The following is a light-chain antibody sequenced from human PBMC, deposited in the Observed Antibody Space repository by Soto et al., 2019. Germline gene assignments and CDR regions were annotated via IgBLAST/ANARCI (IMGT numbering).Light chain of an antibody. Sequence: QSVLTQPASVSGSPGQSITISCTGTSDDVGGHNYLSWYQQHLGKAPKLLIYEVTFRPSGVSDRFSASKSGNTASLTISALQPDDEADYYCCSYTTRDTRVFGGGTQLTVL. J-gene: IGLJ2*01. V-gene: IGLV2-14*01. CDR1: SDDVGGHNY. CDR3: CSYTTRDTRV. CDR2: EVT.